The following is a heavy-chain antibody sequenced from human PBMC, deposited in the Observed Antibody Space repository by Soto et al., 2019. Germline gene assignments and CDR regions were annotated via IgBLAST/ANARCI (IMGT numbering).Heavy chain of an antibody. CDR1: GFTFSDHY. CDR3: ARASLTLWFGAGGMDV. J-gene: IGHJ6*02. D-gene: IGHD3-10*01. V-gene: IGHV3-72*01. CDR2: TRNKANSYTT. Sequence: EVQLVESGGGLVQPGGSLRLSCAASGFTFSDHYMDWVRQAPGKGLEWVGRTRNKANSYTTEYAASVKGRFTISRDDSKTXLYLQMNSLKTEDTAVYYCARASLTLWFGAGGMDVWGQGTTVTVSS.